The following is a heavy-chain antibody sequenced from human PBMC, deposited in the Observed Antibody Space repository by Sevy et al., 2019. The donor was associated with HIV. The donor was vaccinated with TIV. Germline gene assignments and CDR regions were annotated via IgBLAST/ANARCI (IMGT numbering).Heavy chain of an antibody. CDR3: AREIPDDVSGYYSVDAFDI. CDR1: GGSFSNFP. J-gene: IGHJ3*02. D-gene: IGHD3-22*01. CDR2: IISKFGTT. V-gene: IGHV1-69*13. Sequence: ASVKVSCKASGGSFSNFPVSWVRQAPGQGLEWMGMIISKFGTTDYAQKFQGRVTITADESTTPAYMELTSLRSDDTAVYYCAREIPDDVSGYYSVDAFDIWGQGTKVTVSS.